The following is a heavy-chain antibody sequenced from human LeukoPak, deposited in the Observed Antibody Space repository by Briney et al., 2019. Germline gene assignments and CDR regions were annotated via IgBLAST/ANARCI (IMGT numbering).Heavy chain of an antibody. V-gene: IGHV1-2*02. CDR3: ASRGGSGSYYIDY. CDR1: GYTFTGYY. D-gene: IGHD3-10*01. J-gene: IGHJ4*02. Sequence: ASVKVSCKASGYTFTGYYMHWVRQAPGQGLEWMGWINPNSDGTNYAQKFQGRVTMTRDTSISTAYMELSSLRSEDTAVYYCASRGGSGSYYIDYWGQGTLVTVSS. CDR2: INPNSDGT.